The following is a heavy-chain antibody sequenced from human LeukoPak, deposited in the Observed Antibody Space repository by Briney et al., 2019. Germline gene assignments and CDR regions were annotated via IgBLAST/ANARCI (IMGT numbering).Heavy chain of an antibody. J-gene: IGHJ4*02. CDR1: GHTLSELS. Sequence: ASVKVSCKVSGHTLSELSMHWVRQAPGKGPEWMGGYDPEEGETIFPQKFHGRVTMAEDTSTDTAYLEMSNLRSEDTAVYFCVVLWERLGDFFFDFWGQGTQVTVSS. CDR3: VVLWERLGDFFFDF. CDR2: YDPEEGET. V-gene: IGHV1-24*01. D-gene: IGHD1-26*01.